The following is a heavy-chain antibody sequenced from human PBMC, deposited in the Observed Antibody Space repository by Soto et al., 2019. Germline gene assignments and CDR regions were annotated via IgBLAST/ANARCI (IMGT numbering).Heavy chain of an antibody. Sequence: VKVSCKVSGYTLTELSMHWVRQAPGKGLEWMGGFDPEDGETIYAQKFQGRVTMTEDTSTDTAYMELSSLRSEDTAVYYCATRGGLDIVVVPAATYYYYYGMDVWGQGTTVTVSS. CDR3: ATRGGLDIVVVPAATYYYYYGMDV. D-gene: IGHD2-2*01. V-gene: IGHV1-24*01. CDR2: FDPEDGET. J-gene: IGHJ6*02. CDR1: GYTLTELS.